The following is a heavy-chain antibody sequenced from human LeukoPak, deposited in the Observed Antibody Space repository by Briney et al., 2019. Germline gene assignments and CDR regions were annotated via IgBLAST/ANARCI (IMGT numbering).Heavy chain of an antibody. D-gene: IGHD6-13*01. J-gene: IGHJ4*02. CDR3: ARVRLGSSWYFFDY. V-gene: IGHV4-61*01. Sequence: SETLSLTCTVSGGSVSIASYYWSWIRQPPGRGLEWIGYIYYSGSTNYNPSLKSRVTISLGTSKNQFSLKLSSVTAADTAVYSCARVRLGSSWYFFDYWGQGTLVTVSS. CDR1: GGSVSIASYY. CDR2: IYYSGST.